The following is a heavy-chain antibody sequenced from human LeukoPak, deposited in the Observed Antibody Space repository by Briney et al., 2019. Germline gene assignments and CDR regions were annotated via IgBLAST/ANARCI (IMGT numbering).Heavy chain of an antibody. V-gene: IGHV3-74*01. CDR3: ARTTQTYYDFWSGYYRRASDYYGMDV. J-gene: IGHJ6*02. CDR1: GFTFCDYA. CDR2: INSDGSST. D-gene: IGHD3-3*01. Sequence: GGSLRLSCTASGFTFCDYAMSWVRQAPGKGLVWVSRINSDGSSTSYADSVKGRFTISRDNAKNTLYLQMNSLRAEDTAVYYCARTTQTYYDFWSGYYRRASDYYGMDVWGQGTTVTVSS.